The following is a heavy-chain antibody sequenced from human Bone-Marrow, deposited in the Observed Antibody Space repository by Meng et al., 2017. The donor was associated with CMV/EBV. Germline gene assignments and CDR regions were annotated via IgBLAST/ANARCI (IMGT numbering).Heavy chain of an antibody. J-gene: IGHJ3*02. CDR2: IYPGDSDT. CDR3: ARVTGVGDIVVVPAATNPDDAFDI. V-gene: IGHV5-51*01. D-gene: IGHD2-2*01. CDR1: GYSFTSYW. Sequence: GESLKISCKGSGYSFTSYWIGWVRQMPGKGLEWMGIIYPGDSDTRYSPSFQGQVTISADKSISTAYLQWSSLKASDTAMYYCARVTGVGDIVVVPAATNPDDAFDIWGQGKMVNVSS.